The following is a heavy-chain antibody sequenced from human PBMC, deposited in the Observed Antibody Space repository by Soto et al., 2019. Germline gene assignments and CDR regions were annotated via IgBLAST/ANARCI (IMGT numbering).Heavy chain of an antibody. J-gene: IGHJ4*02. V-gene: IGHV3-21*06. CDR2: ISSGSSYR. CDR3: ARESEDLTSKFDY. Sequence: KPCGSLRLSCAASGFTFSSYSMNWVRQAPGKGLEWVSSISSGSSYRYYADSVRGRFTISRDNAKNSLYLEMNSLRAEDTAVYYCARESEDLTSKFDYWGQGTLVTVSS. CDR1: GFTFSSYS.